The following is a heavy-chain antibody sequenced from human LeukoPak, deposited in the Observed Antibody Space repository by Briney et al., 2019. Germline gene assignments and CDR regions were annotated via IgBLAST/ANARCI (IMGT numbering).Heavy chain of an antibody. Sequence: ASVKVSCKPSGYTFTGYYIQWMRQAPRQGLEWMGWINPNSGGTNYAQKFQGRVTMTRDTSISTDYMELSRLRSDDTAVYYCARGPPRGADWYAPNFDYWGQGTLVTVSS. CDR2: INPNSGGT. CDR3: ARGPPRGADWYAPNFDY. V-gene: IGHV1-2*02. CDR1: GYTFTGYY. J-gene: IGHJ4*02. D-gene: IGHD3-9*01.